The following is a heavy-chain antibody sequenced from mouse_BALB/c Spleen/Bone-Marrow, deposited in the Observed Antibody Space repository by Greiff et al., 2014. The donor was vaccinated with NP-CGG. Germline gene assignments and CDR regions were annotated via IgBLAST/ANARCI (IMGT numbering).Heavy chain of an antibody. V-gene: IGHV1-14*01. CDR2: INPYNDGT. CDR1: GYTFTSYV. J-gene: IGHJ1*01. Sequence: VQLKESGPELVKPGASVKMSCKASGYTFTSYVIHWVKQKPGQGLEWIGYINPYNDGTKYNEKFKGKATLTSDKSSSTAYMELSSLPSEDSAVYYCARGGYYGTSLYWYFDVWGAGTTVTVSS. D-gene: IGHD1-1*01. CDR3: ARGGYYGTSLYWYFDV.